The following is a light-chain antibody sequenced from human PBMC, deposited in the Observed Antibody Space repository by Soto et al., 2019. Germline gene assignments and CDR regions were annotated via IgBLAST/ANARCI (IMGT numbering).Light chain of an antibody. CDR3: CSYAGTYIFDV. CDR2: DVS. V-gene: IGLV2-11*01. CDR1: SSDVGSYNF. J-gene: IGLJ3*02. Sequence: QSALTQPRSVSGSPGQSVTISCTGTSSDVGSYNFVSWYQQHPGKAPKLIIYDVSKRPSGVPRRFSGSKSGNTASLSISGLQPEDEADYYCCSYAGTYIFDVFGGGTKVTVL.